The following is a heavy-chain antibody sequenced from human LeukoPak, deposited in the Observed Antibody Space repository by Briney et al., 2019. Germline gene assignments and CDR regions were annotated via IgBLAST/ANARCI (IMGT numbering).Heavy chain of an antibody. CDR2: ILFDGRTE. J-gene: IGHJ6*03. Sequence: PGGSLRLSCTASGFTFSSYGMHWVRQAPGKGLEWVATILFDGRTEYYADSVKGRFTISRDNSKNTLYLQMNSLRAEDTAVYYCATFLEWRIYYYYMDVWGKGTTVTVSS. D-gene: IGHD3-3*01. V-gene: IGHV3-30*03. CDR1: GFTFSSYG. CDR3: ATFLEWRIYYYYMDV.